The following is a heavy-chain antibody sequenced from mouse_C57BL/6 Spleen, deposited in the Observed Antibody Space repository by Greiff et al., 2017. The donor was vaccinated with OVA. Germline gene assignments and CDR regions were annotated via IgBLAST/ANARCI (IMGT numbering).Heavy chain of an antibody. CDR3: ARGGGQRRLSWFAY. CDR1: GYTFTSYW. D-gene: IGHD3-2*02. CDR2: IDPSDSYT. J-gene: IGHJ3*01. Sequence: QVQLQQPGAELVMPGASVKLSCKASGYTFTSYWMHWVKQRPGQGLEWIGEIDPSDSYTNYNQKFKGKSTLTVDKSSSTAYMQLSSLTSEDSAVYYCARGGGQRRLSWFAYWGQGTLVTVSA. V-gene: IGHV1-69*01.